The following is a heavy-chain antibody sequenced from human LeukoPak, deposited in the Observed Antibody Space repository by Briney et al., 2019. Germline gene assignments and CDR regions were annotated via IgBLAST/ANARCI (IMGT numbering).Heavy chain of an antibody. D-gene: IGHD3-10*01. CDR1: GGTFSSYA. CDR3: ARDRGRGPGVTFDP. Sequence: GASVKVSCKASGGTFSSYAISWVRQAPGQGLEWMGGIIPIFGTTNYAQKFQDRVTITADKSTSTAYMELSSLRSEDTAVYYCARDRGRGPGVTFDPWGQGTLVTVSS. V-gene: IGHV1-69*06. J-gene: IGHJ5*02. CDR2: IIPIFGTT.